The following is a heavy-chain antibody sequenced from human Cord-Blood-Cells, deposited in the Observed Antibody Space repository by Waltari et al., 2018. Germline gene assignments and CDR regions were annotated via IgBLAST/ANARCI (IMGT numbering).Heavy chain of an antibody. J-gene: IGHJ4*02. CDR2: ISSSSSYI. V-gene: IGHV3-21*01. Sequence: EVQLVESGRGGGKPGGSLRLSRALLGFTFHRASHTLVSPAPGKGLEWVSSISSSSSYIYYADSVKGRFTISRDNAKNSLYLQMNSLRAEDTAVYYCATGTAMGPFDYWGQGTLVTVSS. CDR1: GFTFHRAS. CDR3: ATGTAMGPFDY. D-gene: IGHD5-18*01.